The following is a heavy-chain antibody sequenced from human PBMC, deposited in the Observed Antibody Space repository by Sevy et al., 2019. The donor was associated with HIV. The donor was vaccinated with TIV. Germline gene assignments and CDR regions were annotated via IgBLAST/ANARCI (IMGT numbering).Heavy chain of an antibody. CDR2: VYDSGST. V-gene: IGHV4-59*03. J-gene: IGHJ5*02. D-gene: IGHD2-15*01. Sequence: SETLSLTCTVSGASITSKYWSWIRQTPGKGLEWIGYVYDSGSTNYNPSLKSRVTISIDTPRKQFSLSLRSVTAADTAVYYGALTKVVTQGWFDPWGPGTLVTVSS. CDR1: GASITSKY. CDR3: ALTKVVTQGWFDP.